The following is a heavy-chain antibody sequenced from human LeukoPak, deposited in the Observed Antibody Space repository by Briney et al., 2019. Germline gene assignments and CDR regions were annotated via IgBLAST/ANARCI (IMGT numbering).Heavy chain of an antibody. CDR3: ASRTTVTTDFDY. Sequence: PSETLSLTCTASGGSIRSSYYYWGWIRQPPGKGLEWIGSIYDSGSTYYNPSLKSRVTISVDTSKNQFSLKLNSVTAADTAVYYCASRTTVTTDFDYWGQGTLVTVSS. CDR1: GGSIRSSYYY. CDR2: IYDSGST. D-gene: IGHD4-17*01. J-gene: IGHJ4*02. V-gene: IGHV4-39*01.